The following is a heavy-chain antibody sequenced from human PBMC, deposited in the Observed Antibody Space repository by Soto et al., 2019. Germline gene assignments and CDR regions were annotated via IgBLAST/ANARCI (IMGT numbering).Heavy chain of an antibody. Sequence: RLSCAASGFTFSSYGMHWVRQAPGKGLEWVAVISYDGSNKYYADSVKGRFTISRDNSKNTLYLQMNSLRAEDTAVYYCAKDRRPYGGYAPYFDYWGQGTLVTVSS. CDR2: ISYDGSNK. J-gene: IGHJ4*02. V-gene: IGHV3-30*18. D-gene: IGHD5-12*01. CDR3: AKDRRPYGGYAPYFDY. CDR1: GFTFSSYG.